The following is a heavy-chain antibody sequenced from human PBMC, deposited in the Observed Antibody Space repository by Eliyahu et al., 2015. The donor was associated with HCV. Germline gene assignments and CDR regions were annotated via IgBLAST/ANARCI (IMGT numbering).Heavy chain of an antibody. CDR1: GFTFSNYA. CDR2: ISGSDSST. J-gene: IGHJ5*02. D-gene: IGHD6-13*01. CDR3: AKGRIYSSSYNWFDP. V-gene: IGHV3-23*01. Sequence: EVQLLESGGGLVQPGGSLRLSCAASGFTFSNYALNWVRQAPGKGLEGVSGISGSDSSTYYADSVKGRFTISRDNSKNTLYLQMNSLRAEDTAVYYCAKGRIYSSSYNWFDPWGQGTLVTVSS.